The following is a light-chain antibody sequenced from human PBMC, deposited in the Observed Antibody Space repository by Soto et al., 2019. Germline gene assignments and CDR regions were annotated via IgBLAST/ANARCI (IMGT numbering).Light chain of an antibody. Sequence: QSVLTQPASVSGSPGQSITISCTGTSSDVGAYNYVSWYQQYPGKAPKLMISEVSNRPSGVSNRFSGSKSGNTASLTISGLQAEDEANYYCPSYTTSSTWVFGGGTKLTVL. V-gene: IGLV2-14*01. CDR1: SSDVGAYNY. CDR2: EVS. CDR3: PSYTTSSTWV. J-gene: IGLJ3*02.